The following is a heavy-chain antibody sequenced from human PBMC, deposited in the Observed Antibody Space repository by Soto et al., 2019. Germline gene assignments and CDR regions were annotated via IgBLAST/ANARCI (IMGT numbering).Heavy chain of an antibody. Sequence: HPGGPLRLSCAASGFIFSDHYMDWVRQAPGKGLEWVGRVRKKFNSYTTEYAASVNGRFTVSRDDSKNSLFLQMNSLRAEDTAVYYCAKDHGGWYYLLAEHCVEYWGHGTLVTVPS. D-gene: IGHD6-19*01. CDR1: GFIFSDHY. CDR2: VRKKFNSYTT. J-gene: IGHJ4*01. CDR3: AKDHGGWYYLLAEHCVEY. V-gene: IGHV3-72*01.